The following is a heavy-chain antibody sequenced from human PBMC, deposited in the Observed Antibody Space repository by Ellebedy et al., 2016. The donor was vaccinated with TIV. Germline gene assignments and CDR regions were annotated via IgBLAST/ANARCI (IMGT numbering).Heavy chain of an antibody. CDR2: INPNSGGT. Sequence: ASVKVSCXASGYTFTGYYMHWVRQAPEQGLEWMGWINPNSGGTNYAQKFQGRVTMTRDTSISTAYMELSRLRSDDTAVYYCARDRRVRGVRHYYYGMDVWGQGTTVTVSS. J-gene: IGHJ6*02. CDR3: ARDRRVRGVRHYYYGMDV. V-gene: IGHV1-2*02. CDR1: GYTFTGYY. D-gene: IGHD3-10*01.